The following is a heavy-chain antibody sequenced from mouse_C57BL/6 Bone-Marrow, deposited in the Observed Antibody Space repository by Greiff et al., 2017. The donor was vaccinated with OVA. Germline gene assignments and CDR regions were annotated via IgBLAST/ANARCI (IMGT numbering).Heavy chain of an antibody. J-gene: IGHJ1*03. Sequence: QVQLQQPGAELVRPGTSVKLSCKASGYTFTSYWMHWVKQRPGQGLEWIGVIDPSDSYTNYNQKFKGKATLTVDTSSSTAYMQLSSLTSEDSAVYYYARRYYSNCYWYFDVWGTGTTVTVSS. D-gene: IGHD2-5*01. CDR2: IDPSDSYT. V-gene: IGHV1-59*01. CDR1: GYTFTSYW. CDR3: ARRYYSNCYWYFDV.